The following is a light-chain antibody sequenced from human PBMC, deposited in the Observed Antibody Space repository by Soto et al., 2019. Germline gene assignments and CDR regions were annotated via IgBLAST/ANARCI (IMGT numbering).Light chain of an antibody. V-gene: IGKV3-15*01. CDR2: GAS. CDR3: QQYNNWPPIT. CDR1: QSVSSN. J-gene: IGKJ3*01. Sequence: EIVMTQSPATLSVSPGERATLSCRASQSVSSNLAWYQQKPGQAPRLLIYGASTRATGIPARFSGSGSGTEFPLTISRLKSEDFAVYYCQQYNNWPPITFGPGTKVDIK.